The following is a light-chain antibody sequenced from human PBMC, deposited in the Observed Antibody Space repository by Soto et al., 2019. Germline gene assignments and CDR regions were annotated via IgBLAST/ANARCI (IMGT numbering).Light chain of an antibody. J-gene: IGKJ3*01. V-gene: IGKV1D-13*01. CDR2: DAS. CDR3: LPFDDYPFS. Sequence: AIPLTQSPSSLSAYVGDSVSITCRASQGIRSAVAWYQQKPGRPPKLLIYDASSLEVGVPSRFRGSRSGTDFILTVSSLQPEDVANYYGLPFDDYPFSFGPGPKVDIK. CDR1: QGIRSA.